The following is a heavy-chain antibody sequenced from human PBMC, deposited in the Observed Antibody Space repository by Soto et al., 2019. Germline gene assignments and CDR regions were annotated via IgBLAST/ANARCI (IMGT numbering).Heavy chain of an antibody. V-gene: IGHV3-30-3*01. CDR3: ARGASITVAGTSFDY. J-gene: IGHJ4*02. D-gene: IGHD6-19*01. CDR2: ISFDGSYK. Sequence: QVQLVESGGGVAQPGRSLRLSCAASGLTFSSHSMHWVRQAPGKGLEWVAVISFDGSYKYYADSVKGRFTISRDNSKNTLYLQMNSLRAEDTAVYYCARGASITVAGTSFDYWGQGTLVTVSS. CDR1: GLTFSSHS.